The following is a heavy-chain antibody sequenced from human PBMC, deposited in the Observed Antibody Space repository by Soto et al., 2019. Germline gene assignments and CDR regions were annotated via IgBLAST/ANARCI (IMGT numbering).Heavy chain of an antibody. J-gene: IGHJ5*02. V-gene: IGHV3-23*01. CDR3: ASQNNYYDSSGYSGVFDP. CDR2: ISGSGGST. D-gene: IGHD3-22*01. Sequence: GGSLRLSCAASGFTFSSYAMSWVRQAPGKGLEWVSAISGSGGSTYYADSVKGRFTISRDNSKNTLYLQMNSLRAEDTAVYYCASQNNYYDSSGYSGVFDPWGQGTLVTVSS. CDR1: GFTFSSYA.